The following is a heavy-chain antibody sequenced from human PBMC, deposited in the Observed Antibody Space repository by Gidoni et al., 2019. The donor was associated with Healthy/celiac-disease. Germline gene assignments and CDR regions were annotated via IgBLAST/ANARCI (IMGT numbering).Heavy chain of an antibody. CDR3: ARGYNWRGYYYYGMDV. J-gene: IGHJ6*02. D-gene: IGHD1-20*01. CDR1: AGSISSSNW. Sequence: QVQLQELGPGLVKPSGTLSLTCAVSAGSISSSNWWSWVRKPPGKGLEWIGEIYHSGSTNYNPSLKSRVTISVDKSKNQFSLKLSSVAAADTAVYYCARGYNWRGYYYYGMDVWGQGTTVTVSS. CDR2: IYHSGST. V-gene: IGHV4-4*02.